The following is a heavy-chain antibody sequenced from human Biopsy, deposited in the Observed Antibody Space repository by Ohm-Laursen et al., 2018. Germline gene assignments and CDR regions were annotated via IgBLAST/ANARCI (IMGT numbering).Heavy chain of an antibody. V-gene: IGHV4-59*01. CDR1: GGSIISYY. D-gene: IGHD3-3*01. CDR2: VYNGGIT. Sequence: TLSLTCSVSGGSIISYYWTWIRQPPGKGLEWIGHVYNGGITNFNPSLKSRVAISKDTSKNQFLLQVNSATAADTAVYYCARTPRDSFWSGSYKRGLWFDPWGQGTLVIVSS. CDR3: ARTPRDSFWSGSYKRGLWFDP. J-gene: IGHJ5*02.